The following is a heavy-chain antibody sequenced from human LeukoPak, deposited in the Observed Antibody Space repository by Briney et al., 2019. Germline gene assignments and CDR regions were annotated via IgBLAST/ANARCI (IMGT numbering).Heavy chain of an antibody. Sequence: SETLSLTCTVSGGSISSYYWSWIRQPPGKGLEWIGYIYYSGSTNYNPSLKSRVTISVDTSKNQFSLKLSSVAAADTAVYYCARGGYYGSGNDFRFDPWGQGTLVTVSS. J-gene: IGHJ5*02. D-gene: IGHD3-10*01. CDR3: ARGGYYGSGNDFRFDP. CDR1: GGSISSYY. CDR2: IYYSGST. V-gene: IGHV4-59*01.